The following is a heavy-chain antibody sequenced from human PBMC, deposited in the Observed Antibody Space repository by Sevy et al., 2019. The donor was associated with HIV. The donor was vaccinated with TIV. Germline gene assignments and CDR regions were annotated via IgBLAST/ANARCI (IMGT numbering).Heavy chain of an antibody. CDR1: GYTFKTYG. CDR3: ARDKPQGVVIIPGSMWGGVDY. V-gene: IGHV1-18*01. CDR2: ISAYSGDT. Sequence: ASVKVSCKTFGYTFKTYGISWVRQAPGQGLEWMGWISAYSGDTNFAQKFQGRVTMTTDTSTTKAYMELSSLRSDDTAVYFCARDKPQGVVIIPGSMWGGVDYWGQGTVVTVSS. D-gene: IGHD2-2*01. J-gene: IGHJ4*02.